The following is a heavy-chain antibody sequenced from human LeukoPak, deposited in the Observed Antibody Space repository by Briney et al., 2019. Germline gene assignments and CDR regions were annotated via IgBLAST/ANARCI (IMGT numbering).Heavy chain of an antibody. CDR3: AREGQWLADWFDP. CDR1: GGSISSYH. V-gene: IGHV4-59*01. J-gene: IGHJ5*02. CDR2: MYYSGST. Sequence: SETLSLTCTVSGGSISSYHWSWIRQPPGKGLEWIGYMYYSGSTNYNPSLKSRVTISVDTSKNQFSLRLSSVTAADTAVYYCAREGQWLADWFDPWGQGTLVTVSS. D-gene: IGHD6-19*01.